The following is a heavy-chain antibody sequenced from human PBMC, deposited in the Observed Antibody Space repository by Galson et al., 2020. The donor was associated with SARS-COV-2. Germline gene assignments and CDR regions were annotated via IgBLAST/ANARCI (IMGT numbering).Heavy chain of an antibody. J-gene: IGHJ4*02. CDR1: GGSISSDY. D-gene: IGHD5-12*01. CDR2: LYYSGST. CDR3: VRHPQRWLGSDEGH. V-gene: IGHV4-59*08. Sequence: ETSETLSLTCTVSGGSISSDYWSWIRQPPGKGLEWIGYLYYSGSTNYNPSLKSRVTMSVDTSRTQFSLKLSSVTAADTAVYYCVRHPQRWLGSDEGHWGQGSLVTVSS.